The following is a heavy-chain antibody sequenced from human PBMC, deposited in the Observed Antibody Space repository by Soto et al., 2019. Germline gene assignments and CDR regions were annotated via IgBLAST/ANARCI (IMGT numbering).Heavy chain of an antibody. V-gene: IGHV3-48*03. J-gene: IGHJ4*02. CDR3: ARGIAVAGTYFDY. CDR2: ISSSGSTI. D-gene: IGHD6-19*01. CDR1: GFTFSSYE. Sequence: PGGSLRLSCAASGFTFSSYEMNWVRQAPGKGLEWVSYISSSGSTIYYADSVKGRFTISRDNAKNSLYLQMNSLRAEDTAVYYCARGIAVAGTYFDYWGQGTLVTAPQ.